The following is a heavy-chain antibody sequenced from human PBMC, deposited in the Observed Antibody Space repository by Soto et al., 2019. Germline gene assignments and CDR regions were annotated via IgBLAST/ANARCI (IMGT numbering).Heavy chain of an antibody. CDR3: ARDAADSSGYYYYYGMDV. D-gene: IGHD3-22*01. CDR1: GGSVSSGSYY. Sequence: SETLSLTCTVSGGSVSSGSYYWSWIRQPPGKGLEWIGYIYYSGSTNYNPSLKGRVTISVDTSKNQFSLKLSSVTAADTAVYYCARDAADSSGYYYYYGMDVWGQGTTVTVSS. V-gene: IGHV4-61*01. CDR2: IYYSGST. J-gene: IGHJ6*02.